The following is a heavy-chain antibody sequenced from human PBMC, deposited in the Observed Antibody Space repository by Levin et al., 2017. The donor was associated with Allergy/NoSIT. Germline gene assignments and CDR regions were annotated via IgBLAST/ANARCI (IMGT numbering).Heavy chain of an antibody. Sequence: ASVKVSCKGSGYSFTSYWIGWVRQMPGKGLEWMGIIYPGDSDTRYSPSFQGQVTISADKSISTAYLQWSSLKASDTAMYYCAVAYCGGDCYGAFDIWGQGTMVTVSS. CDR1: GYSFTSYW. V-gene: IGHV5-51*01. J-gene: IGHJ3*02. D-gene: IGHD2-21*02. CDR3: AVAYCGGDCYGAFDI. CDR2: IYPGDSDT.